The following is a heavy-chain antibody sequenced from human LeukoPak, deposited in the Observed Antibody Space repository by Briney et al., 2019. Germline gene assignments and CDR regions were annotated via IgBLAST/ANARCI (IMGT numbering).Heavy chain of an antibody. J-gene: IGHJ3*02. CDR2: IIPIFGIA. Sequence: ASVKVSCKASGGTFSSYAISWVRQAPGQGLEWMGRIIPIFGIANYAQKFQGRVTITADKSTSTAYMELSSLRSEDTAVYYCARDPGRTRDAFDIRGQGTMVTVSS. D-gene: IGHD1-1*01. CDR1: GGTFSSYA. V-gene: IGHV1-69*04. CDR3: ARDPGRTRDAFDI.